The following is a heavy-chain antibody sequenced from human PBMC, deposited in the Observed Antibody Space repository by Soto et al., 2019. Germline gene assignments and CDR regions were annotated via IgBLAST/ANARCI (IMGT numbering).Heavy chain of an antibody. Sequence: GGSLRLSCAASGFTFSGSAMHWVRQASGKGLEWVGRIRSKANSYATAYAASVKGRFTISRDDSKNTAYLQMNSLKTEDTAVYDCTSPRSTIFGVVIGYYYYGMDVWGQGTKVTVSS. V-gene: IGHV3-73*01. CDR3: TSPRSTIFGVVIGYYYYGMDV. J-gene: IGHJ6*02. CDR2: IRSKANSYAT. CDR1: GFTFSGSA. D-gene: IGHD3-3*01.